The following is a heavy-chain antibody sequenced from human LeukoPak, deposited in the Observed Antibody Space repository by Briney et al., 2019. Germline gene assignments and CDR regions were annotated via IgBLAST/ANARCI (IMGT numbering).Heavy chain of an antibody. Sequence: GESLKISCKGSGCSFTSYWIGWVRQMPGKGLEWMGIIYPGDSDTRYSPSFQGQVTISADKSISTAYLQWSSLKASDTAMYYCARHAYVDTAIDAFDIWGQGTMVTVSS. CDR2: IYPGDSDT. D-gene: IGHD5-18*01. V-gene: IGHV5-51*01. CDR3: ARHAYVDTAIDAFDI. J-gene: IGHJ3*02. CDR1: GCSFTSYW.